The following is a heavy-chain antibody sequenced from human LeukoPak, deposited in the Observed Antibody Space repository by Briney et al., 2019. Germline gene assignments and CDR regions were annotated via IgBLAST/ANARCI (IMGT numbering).Heavy chain of an antibody. J-gene: IGHJ4*02. CDR3: AKAAGRGYNYGDYFDY. V-gene: IGHV3-66*01. D-gene: IGHD5-18*01. CDR1: GFSVRSNY. Sequence: GGSLRLSCAASGFSVRSNYMSWVRQAPGKGLEWVSLIYSGGSTFYADSVKGRFIISRDNSKNTLYVQMNSLRAADTAVYYCAKAAGRGYNYGDYFDYWGQGTLVTVSS. CDR2: IYSGGST.